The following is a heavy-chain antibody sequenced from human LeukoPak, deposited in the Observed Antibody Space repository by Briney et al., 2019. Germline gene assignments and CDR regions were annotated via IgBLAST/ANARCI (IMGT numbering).Heavy chain of an antibody. V-gene: IGHV4-4*09. CDR3: ARSPPAPKQFDF. J-gene: IGHJ4*02. CDR1: GVSISSYY. D-gene: IGHD2-2*01. CDR2: IFPSGSS. Sequence: SETLSLTCTVSGVSISSYYWSWIRQPPGKGLEWIGYIFPSGSSNYDPSLKSRVTMSVDTSKNRISLNLYSVIAADTAVYYCARSPPAPKQFDFWGQGTLVTVSS.